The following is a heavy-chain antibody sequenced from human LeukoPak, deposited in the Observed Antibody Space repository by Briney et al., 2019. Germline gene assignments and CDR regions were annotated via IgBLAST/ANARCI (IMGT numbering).Heavy chain of an antibody. Sequence: SVKVSCKASGGTFSSYAISWVRQAPGQGLEWMGGIIPIFGTANYARKFQGRVTITADKSTSTAYMELSSLRSEDTAVYYCARAYGSGSYYHIAIYYYYGMDVWGKGTTVTVSS. CDR3: ARAYGSGSYYHIAIYYYYGMDV. CDR2: IIPIFGTA. V-gene: IGHV1-69*06. J-gene: IGHJ6*04. D-gene: IGHD3-10*01. CDR1: GGTFSSYA.